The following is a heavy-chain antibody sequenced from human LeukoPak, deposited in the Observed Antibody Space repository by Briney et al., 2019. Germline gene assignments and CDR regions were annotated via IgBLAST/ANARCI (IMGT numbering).Heavy chain of an antibody. Sequence: GGSLRLSCAASGFTISSNYMSWVRQAPGKGLEWVSVIYSGGSTYYADSVKGRFTISRDNSKNTLYLQMNSLRAEDTAVYYCARSRYYDSSGYSEYWGQGTLVTASS. CDR3: ARSRYYDSSGYSEY. CDR1: GFTISSNY. J-gene: IGHJ4*02. D-gene: IGHD3-22*01. V-gene: IGHV3-66*01. CDR2: IYSGGST.